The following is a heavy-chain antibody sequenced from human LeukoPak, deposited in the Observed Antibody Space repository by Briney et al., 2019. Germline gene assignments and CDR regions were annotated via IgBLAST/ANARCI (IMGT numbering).Heavy chain of an antibody. V-gene: IGHV4-34*01. Sequence: SETLSLTCAVYGGSFSGYYCSWIRQPPGKGLEWIGEINHSGSTNYNPSLKSRVTISVDTSKNQFSLKLSSVTAADTAVYYCARGSRGRNYYGSGPLRGWFDPWGQGTLVTVSS. D-gene: IGHD3-10*01. CDR3: ARGSRGRNYYGSGPLRGWFDP. CDR2: INHSGST. J-gene: IGHJ5*02. CDR1: GGSFSGYY.